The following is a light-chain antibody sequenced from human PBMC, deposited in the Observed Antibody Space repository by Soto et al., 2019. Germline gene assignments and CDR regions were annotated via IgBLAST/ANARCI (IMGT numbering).Light chain of an antibody. CDR1: QTVRNNY. Sequence: VLTQFPGTLSLSPGERATLSCRASQTVRNNYLAWYQQKPGQAPRLLIYDASSRATGIPDRFSGGGSGTDFTLTISRLEPEDFAGNYCKQYSIYPLTFGGGTKVDIK. V-gene: IGKV3-20*01. CDR2: DAS. CDR3: KQYSIYPLT. J-gene: IGKJ4*01.